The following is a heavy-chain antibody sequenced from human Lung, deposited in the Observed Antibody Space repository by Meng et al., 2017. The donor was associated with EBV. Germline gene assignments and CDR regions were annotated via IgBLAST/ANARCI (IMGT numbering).Heavy chain of an antibody. D-gene: IGHD2-2*01. Sequence: VKLGQSWAEVKKPGASLKVSCKASGYSFTTYAMHWVRQAPGQRLEWMGWINAGNGNTKYSEKFQSRVTITRDTAASTAYMELSSLRSEDTAVYYCARTGCSSSSCYDYWGQGTLVTVSS. V-gene: IGHV1-3*01. J-gene: IGHJ4*02. CDR3: ARTGCSSSSCYDY. CDR2: INAGNGNT. CDR1: GYSFTTYA.